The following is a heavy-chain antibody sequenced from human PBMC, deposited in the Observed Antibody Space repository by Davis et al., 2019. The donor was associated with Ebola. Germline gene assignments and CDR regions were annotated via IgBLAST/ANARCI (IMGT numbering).Heavy chain of an antibody. Sequence: GESLKISCAASGFTFSSYGMHWVRQAPGKGLEWVAVISYDGSNKYYADSVKGRFTISRDNSKNTLYLQMNSLRAEDTAVYYCAKESTLIYYYYGMDVWGKGTTVTVSS. CDR3: AKESTLIYYYYGMDV. CDR2: ISYDGSNK. V-gene: IGHV3-30*18. J-gene: IGHJ6*04. CDR1: GFTFSSYG.